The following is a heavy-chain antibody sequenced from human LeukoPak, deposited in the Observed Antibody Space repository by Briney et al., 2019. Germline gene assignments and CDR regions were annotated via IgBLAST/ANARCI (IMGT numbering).Heavy chain of an antibody. CDR2: IYHSGST. D-gene: IGHD3-3*01. CDR1: GGSISSSNW. V-gene: IGHV4-4*02. CDR3: ASGDYDFWSGYSYYMDV. Sequence: SETLSLTCAVSGGSISSSNWWSWVRQPPGKGLEWIGEIYHSGSTNYNPSLKSRVTISVDKSKNQFSLKLSSVTAADTAVYYCASGDYDFWSGYSYYMDVWGKGTTVTVSS. J-gene: IGHJ6*03.